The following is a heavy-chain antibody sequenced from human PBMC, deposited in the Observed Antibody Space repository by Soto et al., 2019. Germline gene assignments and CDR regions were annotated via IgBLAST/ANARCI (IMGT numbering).Heavy chain of an antibody. CDR3: ARDPPPPDY. J-gene: IGHJ4*02. CDR2: ISAYNGNT. V-gene: IGHV1-18*01. Sequence: QVQLVQSGAEVKQPWASVKVSCKASGYTFASYAISWMRQAPGQGLEWMGWISAYNGNTNYTQKLQGRVTMTTDTSTCTAYMELRSLRSDDTAVYYCARDPPPPDYRGQGTLVTVSS. CDR1: GYTFASYA.